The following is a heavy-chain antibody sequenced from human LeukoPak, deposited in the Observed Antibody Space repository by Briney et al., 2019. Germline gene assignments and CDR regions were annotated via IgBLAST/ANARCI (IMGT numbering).Heavy chain of an antibody. CDR2: ISPDGPDT. V-gene: IGHV5-51*01. J-gene: IGHJ4*02. Sequence: GESLKISCKGSGYSFTNYWIGWVRQMPGKGLEWMGIISPDGPDTRYSPSFQGQVTISADKSISTAYLQWSSLKASDTAMYYCARLTSSWSFDYWGQGNLVTVSS. CDR1: GYSFTNYW. D-gene: IGHD2-2*01. CDR3: ARLTSSWSFDY.